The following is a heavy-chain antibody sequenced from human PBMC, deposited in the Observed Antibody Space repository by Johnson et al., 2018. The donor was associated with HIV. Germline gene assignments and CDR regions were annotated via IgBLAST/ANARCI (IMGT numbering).Heavy chain of an antibody. CDR1: GFTFDDYA. Sequence: VQLVESGGGLVQPGGSLRLSCAASGFTFDDYAMHWVRQAPGKGLEWVSGISWNSGTIGYADSVKGRFTISRDNAKNSLYLQMNSLRAEDTALYYCASTLTGDFGAFDIWGQGTMVTVSS. CDR3: ASTLTGDFGAFDI. V-gene: IGHV3-9*01. D-gene: IGHD7-27*01. J-gene: IGHJ3*02. CDR2: ISWNSGTI.